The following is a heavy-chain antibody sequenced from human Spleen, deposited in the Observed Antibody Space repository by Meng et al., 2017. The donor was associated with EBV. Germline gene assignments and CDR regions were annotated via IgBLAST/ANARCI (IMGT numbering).Heavy chain of an antibody. J-gene: IGHJ5*02. V-gene: IGHV4-39*01. D-gene: IGHD4-17*01. CDR3: ARPFPSWQSPRLDPYGA. CDR1: GDSISSFYY. Sequence: QSHRRESGPCPVEPSATPSLPCTGSGDSISSFYYWGWIRQPPGRGLEWIGSVHYTGSTYYSPSLKSRVTVSVDTSKNQFSLRLTSVTAADTAVYYCARPFPSWQSPRLDPYGAWGQGTLVTVSS. CDR2: VHYTGST.